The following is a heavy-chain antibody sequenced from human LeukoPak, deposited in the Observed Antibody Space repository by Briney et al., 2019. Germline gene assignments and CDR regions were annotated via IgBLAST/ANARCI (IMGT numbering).Heavy chain of an antibody. Sequence: PSETLSLTCTVSGYSIISDYFWGWIRQPPGKGLEWIGTIYHSGSTYYSPSLKSRVTVSVDTSKNEFSLKLSSVTAADTAVYYCASVVLRYFDLRYWGQGTPVTVSS. CDR1: GYSIISDYF. CDR3: ASVVLRYFDLRY. CDR2: IYHSGST. V-gene: IGHV4-38-2*02. D-gene: IGHD3-9*01. J-gene: IGHJ4*02.